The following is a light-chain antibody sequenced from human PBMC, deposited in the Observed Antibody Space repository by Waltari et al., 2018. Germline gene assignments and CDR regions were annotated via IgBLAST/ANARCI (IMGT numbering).Light chain of an antibody. CDR1: QRVSSY. CDR3: QQYNNWPPL. Sequence: IVMTQSPATLSVSPGERATLSCRASQRVSSYLGWYQRKPGQAPRLLIYGASTRATGIPARFSGSGSGAEFTLTISSLQSEDFAVYYCQQYNNWPPLFGQGTRLEIK. V-gene: IGKV3-15*01. CDR2: GAS. J-gene: IGKJ5*01.